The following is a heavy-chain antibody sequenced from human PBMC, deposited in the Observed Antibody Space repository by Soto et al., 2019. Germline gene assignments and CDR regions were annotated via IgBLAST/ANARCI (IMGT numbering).Heavy chain of an antibody. J-gene: IGHJ5*02. D-gene: IGHD2-2*01. CDR3: GAYCRRTYWYEWFER. V-gene: IGHV4-39*01. CDR1: GGSIVSSSYY. CDR2: LYYTGTT. Sequence: ASETLSRTCSVSGGSIVSSSYYFGWIRQPPGKGLEWIGSLYYTGTTYYNSSLKSRVTISADKSQNQFSLRLSSVTAADTAVYYCGAYCRRTYWYEWFERWRKGNLVTVSS.